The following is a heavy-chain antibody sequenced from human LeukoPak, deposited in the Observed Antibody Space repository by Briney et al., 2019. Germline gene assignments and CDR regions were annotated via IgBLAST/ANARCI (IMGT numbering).Heavy chain of an antibody. CDR2: ISYDGSNK. D-gene: IGHD6-19*01. J-gene: IGHJ4*02. CDR3: ARDRSSGFFDY. Sequence: GGSLRLSCAASGFTFSSYAMPWVRRAPGKGLEWVAVISYDGSNKYYADSVKGRFTISRDNSKNTLYLQMNSLRAEDTAVYYCARDRSSGFFDYWGQGTLVTVSS. V-gene: IGHV3-30-3*01. CDR1: GFTFSSYA.